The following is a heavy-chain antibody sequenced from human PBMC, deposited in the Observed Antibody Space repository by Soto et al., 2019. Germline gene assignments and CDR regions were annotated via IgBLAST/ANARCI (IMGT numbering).Heavy chain of an antibody. J-gene: IGHJ6*02. V-gene: IGHV3-13*01. Sequence: PGGSLRLSCAASGFTFSSYDMHWVRQATGKGLEWVSAIGTAGDTYYPGSVKGRFTISRENAKNSLYLQMNSLRAGDTAVYYCARAGGGFPLNYGDYGSYYYGMDVWGQGTTVTVSS. CDR1: GFTFSSYD. CDR2: IGTAGDT. D-gene: IGHD4-17*01. CDR3: ARAGGGFPLNYGDYGSYYYGMDV.